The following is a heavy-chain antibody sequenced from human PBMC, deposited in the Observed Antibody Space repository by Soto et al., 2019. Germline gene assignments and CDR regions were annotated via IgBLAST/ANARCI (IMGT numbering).Heavy chain of an antibody. CDR1: GYTFTSYG. CDR3: ARGYYDILTGPMGEYFDY. D-gene: IGHD3-9*01. V-gene: IGHV1-18*01. J-gene: IGHJ4*02. Sequence: ASVKVSCKASGYTFTSYGISWVRQAPGQGLEWMGWISAYNGNTNYAQKLQGRVTMTTDTFTSTAYMELRSLRSDDTAVYYCARGYYDILTGPMGEYFDYWGQGTLVTVSS. CDR2: ISAYNGNT.